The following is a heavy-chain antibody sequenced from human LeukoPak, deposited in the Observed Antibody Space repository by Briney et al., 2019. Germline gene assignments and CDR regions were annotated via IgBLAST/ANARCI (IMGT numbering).Heavy chain of an antibody. V-gene: IGHV1-2*02. CDR3: ARSQVHDY. Sequence: ASVKVSCKASGYTFTGYYMHWVRQAPGQGLEWMGWINPNSGDTNYAQNFQGRVTMTRDTSIITAYMELSSLRSDDTAVYYCARSQVHDYWGQGTQVTVSS. CDR1: GYTFTGYY. J-gene: IGHJ4*02. CDR2: INPNSGDT.